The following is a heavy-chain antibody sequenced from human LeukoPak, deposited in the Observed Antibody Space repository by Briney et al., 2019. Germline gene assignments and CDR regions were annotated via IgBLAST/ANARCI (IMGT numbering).Heavy chain of an antibody. V-gene: IGHV3-30*04. CDR3: ARALYCGGDCYESDAFDI. J-gene: IGHJ3*02. CDR1: GFTFSSYA. CDR2: ISYDGSNK. Sequence: KAGGSLRLSCAASGFTFSSYAMHWVRQAPGKGLEWVAVISYDGSNKYYADSVKGRFTISRDNSKNTLYLQMNSLRAEDTAAYYCARALYCGGDCYESDAFDIWGQGTMVTVSS. D-gene: IGHD2-21*02.